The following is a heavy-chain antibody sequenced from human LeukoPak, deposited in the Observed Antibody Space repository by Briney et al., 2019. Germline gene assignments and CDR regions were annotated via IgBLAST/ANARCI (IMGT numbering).Heavy chain of an antibody. J-gene: IGHJ2*01. V-gene: IGHV1-46*01. CDR3: ARDRGSKRVAYCGGDCYVGYFDL. CDR2: INPSGGST. CDR1: GYTFTSYY. Sequence: GASVKVSCKASGYTFTSYYMHWVRQAPGQGLEWMGIINPSGGSTSYAQKFQGRVTKTRDASTSTVYMELSSLRSEDTAVYYCARDRGSKRVAYCGGDCYVGYFDLWGRGTLVTVSS. D-gene: IGHD2-21*02.